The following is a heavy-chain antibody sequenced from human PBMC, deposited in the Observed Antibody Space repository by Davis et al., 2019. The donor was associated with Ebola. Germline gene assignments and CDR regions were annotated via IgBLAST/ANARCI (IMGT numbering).Heavy chain of an antibody. CDR3: ARWYCSGGSCYTTRREYYGMDV. J-gene: IGHJ6*02. Sequence: ASVKVSCKASGYTFTSYAMHWVRQAPGQRLEWMGWINAGNGNTKYSQKFQGRVTITRDTSASTAYMELSSLRSEDTAVYYCARWYCSGGSCYTTRREYYGMDVWGQGTTVTVSS. CDR2: INAGNGNT. V-gene: IGHV1-3*01. CDR1: GYTFTSYA. D-gene: IGHD2-15*01.